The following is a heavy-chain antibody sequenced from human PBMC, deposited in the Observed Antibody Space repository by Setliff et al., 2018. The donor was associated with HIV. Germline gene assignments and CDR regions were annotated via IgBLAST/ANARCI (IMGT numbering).Heavy chain of an antibody. V-gene: IGHV4-30-4*01. Sequence: PSETLSLTCIVSGGSISSDDHYWSWIRQPPGKGLEWIGYIYHTGATYYKSSLESRLTISVDTSKNQFSLKLNSVTAADTAVYFCARMSISASVYFDYWGQGSQVTVSS. CDR2: IYHTGAT. J-gene: IGHJ4*02. CDR3: ARMSISASVYFDY. D-gene: IGHD6-25*01. CDR1: GGSISSDDHY.